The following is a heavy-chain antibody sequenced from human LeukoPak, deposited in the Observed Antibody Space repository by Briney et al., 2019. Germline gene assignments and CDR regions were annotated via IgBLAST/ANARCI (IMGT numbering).Heavy chain of an antibody. J-gene: IGHJ4*02. D-gene: IGHD6-6*01. CDR2: VYYTGST. CDR3: ARHFAYISSSYFDY. V-gene: IGHV4-59*08. Sequence: PSETLSLTCSVSGGSVSSYYWSWIRQPPGKGLEWIGYVYYTGSTNYNPSLKSRVTMFEDKSKNQFSLRLYSVTVADTAVYYCARHFAYISSSYFDYWGQGSLVTVSS. CDR1: GGSVSSYY.